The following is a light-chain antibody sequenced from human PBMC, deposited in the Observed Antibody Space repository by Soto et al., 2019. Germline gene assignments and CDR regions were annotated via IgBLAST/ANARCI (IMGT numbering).Light chain of an antibody. CDR2: GAS. CDR3: QQYGSSPWT. J-gene: IGKJ1*01. CDR1: QSVDNN. V-gene: IGKV3-20*01. Sequence: EIVMTQSPAILSLSPWERVTLSCWASQSVDNNLAWYQQKPGQAPRLLIYGASSRATGIPDRFSGSGSGTDFTLTISRLEPEDFAVYYCQQYGSSPWTFGQGTKVDIK.